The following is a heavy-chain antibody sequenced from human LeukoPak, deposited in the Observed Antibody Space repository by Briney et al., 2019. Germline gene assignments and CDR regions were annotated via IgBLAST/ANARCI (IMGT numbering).Heavy chain of an antibody. CDR2: INPNSGGT. V-gene: IGHV1-2*06. Sequence: ASVKVSCKASGYTFTGYYMHWVRQAPGQGLEWMGRINPNSGGTNYAQKFQGRVTMTRDTSTSTVYMELSSLRSEDTAVYYCARGVYSGWLNWINYWGQGTLVTVSS. CDR3: ARGVYSGWLNWINY. J-gene: IGHJ4*02. D-gene: IGHD6-19*01. CDR1: GYTFTGYY.